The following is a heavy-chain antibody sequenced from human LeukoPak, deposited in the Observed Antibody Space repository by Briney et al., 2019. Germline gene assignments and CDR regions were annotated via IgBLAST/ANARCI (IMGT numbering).Heavy chain of an antibody. Sequence: AGGSLRLSCAASGFTFSSYWMSWVRQAPGQGLEWVANIKQDGSEKYYVDSVKGRFTISRDNAKNSLYLQMNSLRAEDTAVYYCASPRSSSYYDCWGQGTLVTVSS. CDR3: ASPRSSSYYDC. V-gene: IGHV3-7*01. CDR2: IKQDGSEK. D-gene: IGHD6-6*01. J-gene: IGHJ4*02. CDR1: GFTFSSYW.